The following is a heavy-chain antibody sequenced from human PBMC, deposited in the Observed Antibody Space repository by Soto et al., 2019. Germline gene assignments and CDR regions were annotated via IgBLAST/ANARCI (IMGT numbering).Heavy chain of an antibody. CDR3: GRDSPSPYSRSWYPNYYYYRIDV. V-gene: IGHV4-59*01. CDR1: GGSISSYY. Sequence: SETLSLTCTVSGGSISSYYWSWIRQPPGKGLEWIGYIYYSGSNKYNPSLKRRVTISVDTSKNQFSQKLSSETAADPAVYYCGRDSPSPYSRSWYPNYYYYRIDVWGQGTTVTVSS. D-gene: IGHD6-13*01. J-gene: IGHJ6*02. CDR2: IYYSGSN.